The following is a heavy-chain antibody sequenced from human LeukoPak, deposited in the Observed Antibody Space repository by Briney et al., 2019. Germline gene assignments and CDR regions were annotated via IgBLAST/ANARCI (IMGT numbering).Heavy chain of an antibody. CDR1: GYTFTSYA. CDR3: ARGIVGANNWFDP. Sequence: ASVKVSCKASGYTFTSYAMHWVRQAPGQRLEWMGWINAGNGNTEYSQEFQGRVTITRDTSASTAYMELSSLRSEDMAVYYCARGIVGANNWFDPWGQGTLVTVSS. J-gene: IGHJ5*02. V-gene: IGHV1-3*03. CDR2: INAGNGNT. D-gene: IGHD1-26*01.